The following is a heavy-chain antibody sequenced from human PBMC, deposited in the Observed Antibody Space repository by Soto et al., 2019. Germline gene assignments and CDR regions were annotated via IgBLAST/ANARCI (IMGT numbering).Heavy chain of an antibody. Sequence: PGGSLRLSCAASGFTFSSYGMHWVRQAPGKGLEWVAVIWYDGSNKYYADSVKGRFTISRDNSKNTLYLQMNSLRAEDTAVYYCARELPYYYGSGSYYKRDYYYYGMDVWGQGTTVTVSS. D-gene: IGHD3-10*01. CDR1: GFTFSSYG. CDR2: IWYDGSNK. J-gene: IGHJ6*02. CDR3: ARELPYYYGSGSYYKRDYYYYGMDV. V-gene: IGHV3-33*01.